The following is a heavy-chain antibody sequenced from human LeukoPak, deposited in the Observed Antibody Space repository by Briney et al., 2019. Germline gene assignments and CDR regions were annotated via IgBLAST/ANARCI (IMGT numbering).Heavy chain of an antibody. J-gene: IGHJ4*02. Sequence: SETLSLTCTVSGGSISSYYWSWIRQPPGKGLKWIGYIYYSGSTNYNPSLKSRVTISVDTSKNQFSLKLSSVTAADTAVYYCAGGNFGEEDYYFDYWGQGTLVTVSS. CDR1: GGSISSYY. V-gene: IGHV4-59*08. CDR3: AGGNFGEEDYYFDY. CDR2: IYYSGST. D-gene: IGHD3-10*01.